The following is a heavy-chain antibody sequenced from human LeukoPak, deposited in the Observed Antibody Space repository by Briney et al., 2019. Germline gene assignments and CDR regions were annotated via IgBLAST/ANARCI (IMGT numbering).Heavy chain of an antibody. CDR3: ARGSGSSWYGY. CDR2: IKQDGSAK. D-gene: IGHD6-13*01. V-gene: IGHV3-7*01. Sequence: GGSLRLSCVASGFTFSSYWMNWVRQAPGKGLEYVANIKQDGSAKYYVDSVKGRFTISRDNAKNSLYLQMNSLRAEDTAVYYCARGSGSSWYGYWGQGTLVTVSS. J-gene: IGHJ4*02. CDR1: GFTFSSYW.